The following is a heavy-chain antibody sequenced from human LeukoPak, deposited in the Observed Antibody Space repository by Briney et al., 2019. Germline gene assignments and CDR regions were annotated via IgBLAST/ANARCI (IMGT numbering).Heavy chain of an antibody. J-gene: IGHJ4*02. CDR3: ARVGAISDY. V-gene: IGHV1-8*01. CDR2: MNPNSGNT. Sequence: ASVTVSCKASGFTFTSYDINWVRQAPGQGLEWMGWMNPNSGNTGYAQKFQGRVTMTRNTSISTAYMELSSLRSEDTAVYYCARVGAISDYWGQGTLVTVSS. D-gene: IGHD1-26*01. CDR1: GFTFTSYD.